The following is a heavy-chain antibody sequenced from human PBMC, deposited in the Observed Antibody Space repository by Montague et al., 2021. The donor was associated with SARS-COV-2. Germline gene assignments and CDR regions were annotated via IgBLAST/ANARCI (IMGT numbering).Heavy chain of an antibody. V-gene: IGHV2-70*20. Sequence: PPLVKPTQTLTLTCTFSGFSLSTSGMCVSWVRQPPGKALEWLALIDRDDEYYNTSLKTRLTISKDTSKNQVVLTLTNMDPVDTATYFYARGIGWRSRVIFDPXGQGTLVTVSS. CDR2: IDRDDE. CDR3: ARGIGWRSRVIFDP. J-gene: IGHJ5*02. D-gene: IGHD1-26*01. CDR1: GFSLSTSGMC.